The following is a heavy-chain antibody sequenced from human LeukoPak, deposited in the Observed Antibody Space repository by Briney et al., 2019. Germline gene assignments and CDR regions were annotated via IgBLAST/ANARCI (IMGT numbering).Heavy chain of an antibody. Sequence: GGSLRLSCAASGFTFSSYAMSWVRQAPGKGLEWVSAISGSGGSTYCADSVKGRFTISRDNSKNTLYLQMNSLRAEDTAVYYCAKGTDYGGAEDFDYWGQGTLVTVSS. CDR2: ISGSGGST. D-gene: IGHD4-23*01. CDR3: AKGTDYGGAEDFDY. CDR1: GFTFSSYA. V-gene: IGHV3-23*01. J-gene: IGHJ4*02.